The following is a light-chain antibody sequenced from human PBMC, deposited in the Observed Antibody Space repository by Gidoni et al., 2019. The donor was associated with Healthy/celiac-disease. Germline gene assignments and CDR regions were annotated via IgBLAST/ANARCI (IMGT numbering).Light chain of an antibody. CDR1: QSVSSY. Sequence: ESVLTQPPATLSLSPGERATLSCRASQSVSSYLAWYHQKPGQAPRLLIFDASNRATGIPARFSGSGSGTDFTLTISSLEPEAFAVYYCQQRSNWPPAVTFGGGTKVEIK. CDR2: DAS. V-gene: IGKV3-11*01. J-gene: IGKJ4*01. CDR3: QQRSNWPPAVT.